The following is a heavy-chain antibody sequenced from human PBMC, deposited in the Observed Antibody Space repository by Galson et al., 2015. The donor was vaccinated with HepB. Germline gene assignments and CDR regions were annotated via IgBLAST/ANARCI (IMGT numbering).Heavy chain of an antibody. V-gene: IGHV3-23*01. CDR3: AKDRVPGLLVGATTDFDY. D-gene: IGHD1-26*01. CDR1: GFTFSSYA. J-gene: IGHJ4*02. CDR2: ISGSGGST. Sequence: SLRLSCAASGFTFSSYAMSWVRQAPGKGLEWVSAISGSGGSTYYADSVKGRFTISRDNSKNTLYLQMNSLRAEDTAAYYCAKDRVPGLLVGATTDFDYWGQGTLVTVSS.